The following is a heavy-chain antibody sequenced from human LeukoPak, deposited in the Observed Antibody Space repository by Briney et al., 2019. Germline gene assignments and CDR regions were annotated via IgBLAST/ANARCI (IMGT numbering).Heavy chain of an antibody. D-gene: IGHD4-11*01. J-gene: IGHJ4*02. V-gene: IGHV1-69*06. CDR2: IIPIFGTA. CDR3: AKEMAVIGLPCFDF. Sequence: VASVKVSCKASGGTFSSYAISWVRQAPGQGLEWMGGIIPIFGTANYAQKFQGRVTITADKSTSTAYMELSSLRVEDTAIYYCAKEMAVIGLPCFDFWGQGTPVTVST. CDR1: GGTFSSYA.